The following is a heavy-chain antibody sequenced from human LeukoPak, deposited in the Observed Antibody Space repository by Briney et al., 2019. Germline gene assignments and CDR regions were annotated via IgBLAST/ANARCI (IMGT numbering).Heavy chain of an antibody. J-gene: IGHJ5*02. CDR2: INWNGGST. Sequence: PGGSLRLSCAASGFSFEDYGMTWVRQAPGKGLEWVSGINWNGGSTGYADSVKGRFTISRDNSKNTLYLQMNSLRAEDTAVYYCAKDLEKGKYCSGGSCYGDWFDPWGQGTLVTVSS. CDR3: AKDLEKGKYCSGGSCYGDWFDP. D-gene: IGHD2-15*01. CDR1: GFSFEDYG. V-gene: IGHV3-20*04.